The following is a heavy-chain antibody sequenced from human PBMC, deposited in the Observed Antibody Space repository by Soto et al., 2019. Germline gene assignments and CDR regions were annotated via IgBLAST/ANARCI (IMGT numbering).Heavy chain of an antibody. V-gene: IGHV4-59*01. Sequence: QVQLQESGPGLVKPSETLSLTCTVSGGSISSYYWSWIRQPPGKGLEWIGYIYYSGSTDYNPSLKNRVTITVDTPKNQLSLKLTSVTAADTAVYFCATHLWGGSRSAFDVWGQGTLVTVSS. CDR3: ATHLWGGSRSAFDV. CDR1: GGSISSYY. CDR2: IYYSGST. D-gene: IGHD3-16*01. J-gene: IGHJ3*01.